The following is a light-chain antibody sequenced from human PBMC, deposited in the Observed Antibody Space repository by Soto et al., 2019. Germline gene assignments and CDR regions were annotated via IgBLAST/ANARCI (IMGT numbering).Light chain of an antibody. CDR3: QQYNNWPWT. CDR1: QSVSSN. J-gene: IGKJ1*01. CDR2: GAS. V-gene: IGKV3-15*01. Sequence: EIVRTRWPATLSKTTGERATLSCRASQSVSSNLAWYQQKPGQAPSLLIYGASTRATGIPARFSGSGSGTHFTLTISSLQSEDFAVDYCQQYNNWPWTFGQGTKV.